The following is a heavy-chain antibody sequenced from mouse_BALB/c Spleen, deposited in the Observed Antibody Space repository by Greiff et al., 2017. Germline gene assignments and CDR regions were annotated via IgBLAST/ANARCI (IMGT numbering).Heavy chain of an antibody. CDR2: ISSGSSTI. J-gene: IGHJ2*01. V-gene: IGHV5-17*02. CDR1: GFTFSSFG. CDR3: ARSTALDY. Sequence: VESGGGLVQPGGSRKLSCAASGFTFSSFGMHWVRQAPEKGLEWVAYISSGSSTIYYADTVKGRFTISRDNPKNTLFLQMTSLRSEDTAMYYCARSTALDYWGQGTTLTVSS. D-gene: IGHD1-2*01.